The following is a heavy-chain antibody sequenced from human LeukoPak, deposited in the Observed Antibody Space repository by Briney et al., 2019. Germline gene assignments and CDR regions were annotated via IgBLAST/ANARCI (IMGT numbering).Heavy chain of an antibody. D-gene: IGHD2-21*02. CDR1: GFTFSSYA. J-gene: IGHJ4*02. V-gene: IGHV3-23*01. Sequence: PRGSLRLSCAASGFTFSSYAMSWVRQAPGKGLEWVSAISGSGGSTYYADSVKGRFTISRDTSKNTLYLQMNSLRAEDTAVYYCARRPNMVTAMSPLRYWGQGTLVTVSS. CDR3: ARRPNMVTAMSPLRY. CDR2: ISGSGGST.